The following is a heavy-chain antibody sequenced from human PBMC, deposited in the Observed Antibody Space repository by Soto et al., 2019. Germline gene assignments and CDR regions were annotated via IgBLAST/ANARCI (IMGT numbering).Heavy chain of an antibody. V-gene: IGHV1-18*01. J-gene: IGHJ4*02. CDR1: GYTFTNYG. Sequence: QVQLVQSGAEVKKPGASVKVSCKASGYTFTNYGISWVRQAPGQGLEWMGWISTYNDDTNYAPQLQGRVTMTTDTSTRTAYMEVRSLRSDDTALYYCARDLSGRSYYGYWGQGTLVTVSS. CDR2: ISTYNDDT. D-gene: IGHD1-26*01. CDR3: ARDLSGRSYYGY.